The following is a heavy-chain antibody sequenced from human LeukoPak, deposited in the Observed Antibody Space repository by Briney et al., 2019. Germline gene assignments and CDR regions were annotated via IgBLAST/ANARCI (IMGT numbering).Heavy chain of an antibody. D-gene: IGHD3-3*01. CDR3: ARDYDFWSGYYWDYDY. CDR2: INPNSGGT. V-gene: IGHV1-2*02. J-gene: IGHJ6*04. Sequence: ASVKVSCKASGYTFTGYYMHWVRQAPGQGLEWMGWINPNSGGTNYAQKFQGRVTMTRDTSISTAYMELSRLRSDDTAVYYCARDYDFWSGYYWDYDYWGKGTTVTVSS. CDR1: GYTFTGYY.